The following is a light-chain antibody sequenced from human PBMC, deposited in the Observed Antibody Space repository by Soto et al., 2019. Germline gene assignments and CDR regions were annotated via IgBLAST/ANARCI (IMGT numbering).Light chain of an antibody. CDR1: QTISRS. CDR2: GAS. J-gene: IGKJ2*01. Sequence: DIQMTQSPSSLSASVGDRVTITCRASQTISRSLNWYQQKPGKAPKLLIYGASNMQSGVPSRFSGGGSGTDFTLTISSLQPEDFATYYCQQSYGAPPYTFGQGTKLEMK. CDR3: QQSYGAPPYT. V-gene: IGKV1-39*01.